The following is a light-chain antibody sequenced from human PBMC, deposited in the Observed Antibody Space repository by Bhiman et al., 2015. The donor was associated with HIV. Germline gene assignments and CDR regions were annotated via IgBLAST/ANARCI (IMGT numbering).Light chain of an antibody. J-gene: IGLJ2*01. V-gene: IGLV1-51*02. CDR3: ATWDSGLV. Sequence: QSVLTQLPSLSAAPGQKVTISCSGSSSNIGNNYVSWYQQLPGTAPKLLIYENNKRPSGIPDRFSASKSGTSATLVITGLQTGDEAAYYCATWDSGLVFGGGTKLTVL. CDR1: SSNIGNNY. CDR2: ENN.